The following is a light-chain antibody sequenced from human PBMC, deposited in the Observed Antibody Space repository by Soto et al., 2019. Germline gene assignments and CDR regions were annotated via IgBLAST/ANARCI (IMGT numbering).Light chain of an antibody. CDR1: QHINKH. J-gene: IGKJ1*01. CDR3: QHYNSYSEA. Sequence: DIQMTQSPSSLSASVGDRVTISCQASQHINKHLNWYQQKPGKAPKLLIYKASTLKSGVPSRFSGSGSGTEFTLTISSLQPDDFATYYCQHYNSYSEAFGQGTKVDIK. V-gene: IGKV1-5*03. CDR2: KAS.